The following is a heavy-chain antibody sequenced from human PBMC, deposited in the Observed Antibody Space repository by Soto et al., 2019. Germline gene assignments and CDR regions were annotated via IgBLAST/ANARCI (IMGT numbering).Heavy chain of an antibody. J-gene: IGHJ6*02. CDR3: ARGGYYDNTWGKLSHYGLDV. V-gene: IGHV1-18*01. Sequence: QVQLVQSAAEVKKPGASVRVSCKASGYTFIRYGIAGVRQAPGQGLEGMGWISPYNDYTIYAQKLQGRVTMTADTSTRTVYMELRGLKADDTAVYSGARGGYYDNTWGKLSHYGLDVWGQGTSVTVSS. D-gene: IGHD3-16*01. CDR1: GYTFIRYG. CDR2: ISPYNDYT.